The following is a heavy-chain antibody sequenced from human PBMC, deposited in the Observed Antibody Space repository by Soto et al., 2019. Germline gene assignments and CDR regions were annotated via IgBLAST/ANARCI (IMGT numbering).Heavy chain of an antibody. CDR3: AREKVAAAGTAFDP. J-gene: IGHJ5*02. D-gene: IGHD6-13*01. CDR1: GGSISSGGYY. CDR2: IYYSGST. V-gene: IGHV4-31*03. Sequence: SETLSLTCTVSGGSISSGGYYWSWIRQHPGKGLEWIGYIYYSGSTYYNPSLKSRVTISVDTSKNQFSLKLSSVTAADTAVYYCAREKVAAAGTAFDPWGQGTLVTVSS.